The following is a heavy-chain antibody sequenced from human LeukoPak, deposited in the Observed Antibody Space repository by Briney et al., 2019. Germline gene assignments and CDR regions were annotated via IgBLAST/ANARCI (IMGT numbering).Heavy chain of an antibody. Sequence: GASVKVSCKASGYTFTSYDINWVRQATGQGLEWMGWMNPNSGNTGYAQKFQGRVTMTRNTSISTAYMELSSLRSEDTAVYYCARGFFYRPIERGFDPWGQGTLVTVSS. CDR2: MNPNSGNT. CDR3: ARGFFYRPIERGFDP. V-gene: IGHV1-8*01. D-gene: IGHD2/OR15-2a*01. CDR1: GYTFTSYD. J-gene: IGHJ5*02.